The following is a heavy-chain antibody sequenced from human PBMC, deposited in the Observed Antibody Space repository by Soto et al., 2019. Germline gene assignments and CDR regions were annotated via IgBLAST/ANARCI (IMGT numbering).Heavy chain of an antibody. CDR3: TTHDYYESSGYYYGRIDY. CDR1: GFTFNNAW. J-gene: IGHJ4*02. Sequence: EVQLVESGGGLVKPRGSLRLSCGTSGFTFNNAWMSWFRQAPGKGLEWVGRIKSKIDGGTADYAAPVEGRFTISRDDSKNTLYVQMNSLQTEDTAVYYCTTHDYYESSGYYYGRIDYWGQGTLVTVSS. D-gene: IGHD3-22*01. V-gene: IGHV3-15*01. CDR2: IKSKIDGGTA.